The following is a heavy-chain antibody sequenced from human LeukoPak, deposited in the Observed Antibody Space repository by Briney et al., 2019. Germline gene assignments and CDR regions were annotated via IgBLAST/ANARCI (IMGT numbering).Heavy chain of an antibody. Sequence: GGSLRLSCVASGFTFSRHWMAWVRQAPGKGLEWVANIKKDGREIYYMDSVKGRFTISRDNSKNTLYLQMNSLRAEDTAVYYCAKSRNLRPIDYWGQGTLVTVSS. V-gene: IGHV3-7*03. CDR3: AKSRNLRPIDY. CDR2: IKKDGREI. D-gene: IGHD4-17*01. J-gene: IGHJ4*02. CDR1: GFTFSRHW.